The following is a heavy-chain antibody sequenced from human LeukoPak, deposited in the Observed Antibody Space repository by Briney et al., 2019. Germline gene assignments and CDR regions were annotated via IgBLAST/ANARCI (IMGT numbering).Heavy chain of an antibody. D-gene: IGHD3-3*01. CDR3: ARVSPYYDFWSGYGDY. CDR2: IYYSGST. J-gene: IGHJ4*02. V-gene: IGHV4-30-4*08. Sequence: SETLSLXCTVSGGSNSSGDYYWSWSRQPPGKGLEWIGYIYYSGSTYYNPSLKSRVTISVDTSKNQFSLKLSSVTAADTAVYYCARVSPYYDFWSGYGDYWGQGTLVTVSS. CDR1: GGSNSSGDYY.